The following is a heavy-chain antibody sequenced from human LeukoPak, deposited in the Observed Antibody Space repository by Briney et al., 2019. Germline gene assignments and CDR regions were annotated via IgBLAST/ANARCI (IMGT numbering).Heavy chain of an antibody. V-gene: IGHV1-18*01. J-gene: IGHJ4*02. CDR2: ISAYNGNT. D-gene: IGHD3-16*02. CDR3: ARGGINYDYVWGSYRHFDY. Sequence: GASVKVSCKASGYTFTSYGISWVRQAPGQGLEWMGWISAYNGNTNYAQKLQGRVTMTTDTSTSTAYMELRSLRSDDTAVYYCARGGINYDYVWGSYRHFDYWGQGTLVTVSS. CDR1: GYTFTSYG.